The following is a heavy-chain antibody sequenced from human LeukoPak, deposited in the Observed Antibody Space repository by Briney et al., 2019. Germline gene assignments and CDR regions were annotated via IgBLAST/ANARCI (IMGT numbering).Heavy chain of an antibody. J-gene: IGHJ3*01. D-gene: IGHD1-26*01. Sequence: GGSLRLSCAASGFTFSNYWMHWVRQAPGKGLVRVSRITGDGSSTSYADSVKGRFTISRDNAKNTLYLQMNSLRAEDTAVYYCASDRGGWSFWGQGTMVTVSS. CDR1: GFTFSNYW. CDR2: ITGDGSST. V-gene: IGHV3-74*01. CDR3: ASDRGGWSF.